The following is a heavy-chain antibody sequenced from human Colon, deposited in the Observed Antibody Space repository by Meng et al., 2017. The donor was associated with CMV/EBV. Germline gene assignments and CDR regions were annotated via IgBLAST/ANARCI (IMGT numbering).Heavy chain of an antibody. CDR3: ARVGGDGHNLRRYYFDY. CDR1: GDTISGYF. V-gene: IGHV4-59*01. CDR2: VYYSGTT. D-gene: IGHD5-24*01. J-gene: IGHJ4*02. Sequence: SETLSLTCPVSGDTISGYFWSWIRQPPGKGLEWIGSVYYSGTTTYNPSLKRRLTMSLDNSKNQFSLKPNSVTAADTAVYYCARVGGDGHNLRRYYFDYWGQGTLVTVSS.